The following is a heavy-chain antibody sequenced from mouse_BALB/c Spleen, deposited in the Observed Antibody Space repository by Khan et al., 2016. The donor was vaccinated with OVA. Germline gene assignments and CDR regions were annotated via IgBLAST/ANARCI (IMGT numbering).Heavy chain of an antibody. J-gene: IGHJ3*01. V-gene: IGHV3-2*02. Sequence: EVELVESGPGLVKPSQSLSLTCTVTGYSITSEFAWNWIRQFPENKLEWMGYISYSGNTRYNPSLQSLISITRDTSRNQFFLQLNSVTTEDTATYYCARKDYYDYDPFPYWGQGTLVTVSA. CDR3: ARKDYYDYDPFPY. CDR1: GYSITSEFA. CDR2: ISYSGNT. D-gene: IGHD2-4*01.